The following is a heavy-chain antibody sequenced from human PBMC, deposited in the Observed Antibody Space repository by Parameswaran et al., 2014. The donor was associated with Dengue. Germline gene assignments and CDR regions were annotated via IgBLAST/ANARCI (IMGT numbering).Heavy chain of an antibody. CDR2: ITAIGDRR. Sequence: WIRQPPGKGLEWVSLITAIGDRRFYADSVKGRFTISRDNSKNTLYLQMNSLRAEDTAVYYCASGRAMSYYYDGRGYYGFWGQGALVTVSS. D-gene: IGHD3-22*01. CDR3: ASGRAMSYYYDGRGYYGF. V-gene: IGHV3-23*01. J-gene: IGHJ4*02.